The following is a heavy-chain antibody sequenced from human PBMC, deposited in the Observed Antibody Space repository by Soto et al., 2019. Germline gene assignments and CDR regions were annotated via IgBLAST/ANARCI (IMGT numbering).Heavy chain of an antibody. CDR3: ARQGSTTTDYYGMDV. Sequence: PGESLKISCKGSGYSFTSYWIGWVRQMPGKGLEWMGIIYPGDSDTRYSPSFQGQVTISADKSISTAYLQWSSLKASDTDMYYCARQGSTTTDYYGMDVWGQGTTVTVSS. CDR2: IYPGDSDT. V-gene: IGHV5-51*01. CDR1: GYSFTSYW. J-gene: IGHJ6*02. D-gene: IGHD4-17*01.